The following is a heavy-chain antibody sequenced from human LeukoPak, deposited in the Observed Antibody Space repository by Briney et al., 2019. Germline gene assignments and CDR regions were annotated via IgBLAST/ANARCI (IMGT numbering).Heavy chain of an antibody. CDR2: IYPGGSDT. CDR3: ASARARYWFDP. J-gene: IGHJ5*02. Sequence: GESLKISCKGSGYSFTSYWIGWVRQMPGKGLEWMGIIYPGGSDTRYSPSFQGQVTITADKSISTAYLQWSSLKASDTAMYYCASARARYWFDPWGQGTLVTVSS. D-gene: IGHD6-6*01. CDR1: GYSFTSYW. V-gene: IGHV5-51*01.